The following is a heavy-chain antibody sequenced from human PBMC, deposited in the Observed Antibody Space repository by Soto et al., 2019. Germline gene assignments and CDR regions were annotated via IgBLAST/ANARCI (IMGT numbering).Heavy chain of an antibody. CDR1: GYTFTSYD. D-gene: IGHD1-26*01. CDR3: AREWELRGYYYYGMDV. V-gene: IGHV1-8*01. J-gene: IGHJ6*02. Sequence: ASVKVSCKASGYTFTSYDINWVRQATGQGLEWMGWMNPNSGNTGYAQKFQGRVTMTRKTSISTAYMELSSLRSEDTAVYYCAREWELRGYYYYGMDVWGQGTTVTVS. CDR2: MNPNSGNT.